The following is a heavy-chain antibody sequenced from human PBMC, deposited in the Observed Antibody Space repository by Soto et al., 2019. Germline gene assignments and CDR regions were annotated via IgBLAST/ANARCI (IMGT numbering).Heavy chain of an antibody. D-gene: IGHD1-1*01. CDR2: IYPSVSS. J-gene: IGHJ4*02. Sequence: SETLTLTCSVSGFAISRGYYWSWVRQPPGKGLEWIGSIYPSVSSYHNPSLATRLRLSIDTSKNQFTLNLTSVTAADTALYFCAREKVGTTFFDNWGQGIQVTVSS. CDR1: GFAISRGYY. V-gene: IGHV4-38-2*02. CDR3: AREKVGTTFFDN.